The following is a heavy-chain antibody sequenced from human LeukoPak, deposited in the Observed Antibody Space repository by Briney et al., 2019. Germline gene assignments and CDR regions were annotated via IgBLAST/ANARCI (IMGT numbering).Heavy chain of an antibody. J-gene: IGHJ6*02. Sequence: SVKVSCKASGGTFSSYAISWVRQAPGQGLEWMGRIIPILGIANYAQKFQGRVTITADKSTSTAYMELSSLRSEDTAVYYCASGGLVVVPAAIHYGMDVWGQGTTVTVSS. D-gene: IGHD2-2*01. CDR2: IIPILGIA. CDR1: GGTFSSYA. V-gene: IGHV1-69*04. CDR3: ASGGLVVVPAAIHYGMDV.